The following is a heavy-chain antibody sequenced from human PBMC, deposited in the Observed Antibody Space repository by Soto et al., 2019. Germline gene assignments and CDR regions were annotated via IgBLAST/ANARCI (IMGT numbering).Heavy chain of an antibody. D-gene: IGHD6-13*01. CDR3: ARDNGGSWYEFYFDY. J-gene: IGHJ4*02. CDR2: IYYSGST. CDR1: GGSISSGGYY. Sequence: SETLSLTCTVSGGSISSGGYYWSWIRQHPGKGLEWIGYIYYSGSTYYNPSLKSRVTISVDTSKNQFSLKLSSVTAADTAVYYCARDNGGSWYEFYFDYWGQGTLVTVS. V-gene: IGHV4-31*03.